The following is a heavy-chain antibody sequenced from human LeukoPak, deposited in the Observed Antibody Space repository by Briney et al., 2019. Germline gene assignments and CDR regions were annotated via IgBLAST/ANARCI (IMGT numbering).Heavy chain of an antibody. CDR3: ASRLFYPGAFDY. D-gene: IGHD3-22*01. V-gene: IGHV4-38-2*01. CDR2: IYHSGST. CDR1: GYSISSGYY. J-gene: IGHJ4*02. Sequence: KPSETLSLTCAVSGYSISSGYYWVWIRQPPGKGLEWIGSIYHSGSTYYNPSLKSRVTISVDTSKNQFSLKLSSVTAADTAVYYCASRLFYPGAFDYWGQGTLVTVSS.